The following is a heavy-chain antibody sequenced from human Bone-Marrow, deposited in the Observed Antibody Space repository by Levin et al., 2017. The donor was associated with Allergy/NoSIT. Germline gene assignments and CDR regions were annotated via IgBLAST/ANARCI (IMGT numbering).Heavy chain of an antibody. Sequence: SCAASEFTFSTYAMSWVRQAPGKGLEWVSGITATGGNTYYADSVKGRFTISRDNSKNTLYLQMNSLRAEDTAVYYCAKPIVVAGAFDYWGQGTLVTVSS. V-gene: IGHV3-23*01. CDR3: AKPIVVAGAFDY. CDR2: ITATGGNT. D-gene: IGHD6-19*01. CDR1: EFTFSTYA. J-gene: IGHJ4*02.